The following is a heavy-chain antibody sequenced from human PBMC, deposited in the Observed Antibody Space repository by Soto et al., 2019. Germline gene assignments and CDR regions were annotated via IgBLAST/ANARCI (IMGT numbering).Heavy chain of an antibody. V-gene: IGHV4-30-2*01. CDR2: IYHSGTN. Sequence: QLQLQESGSGLVTPSQTLSLTCAVSGGSISSGGYSWSWIRQPPGKGLEWIGYIYHSGTNYYNPYLKSRVTISVHRSKNQFSLKLSSVTAADTAVYYCARAHYGDYGYGMDVWGQGSTVTVSS. CDR3: ARAHYGDYGYGMDV. D-gene: IGHD4-17*01. CDR1: GGSISSGGYS. J-gene: IGHJ6*02.